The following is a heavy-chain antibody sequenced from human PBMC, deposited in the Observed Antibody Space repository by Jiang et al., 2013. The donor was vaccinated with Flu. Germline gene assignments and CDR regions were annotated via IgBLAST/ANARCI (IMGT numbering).Heavy chain of an antibody. Sequence: QLLESGGGVVQPGRSLRLSCAASGFTFNYYTMHWVRQAPGKGLEWVAVISFDGSNTNYADSVKGRFTISRDNSKNTLNLQMSSLSAEDTAVYYCAKDMTVFCGGDCQLFDYWGQGTLVTVSS. CDR2: ISFDGSNT. D-gene: IGHD2-21*01. J-gene: IGHJ4*02. V-gene: IGHV3-30*04. CDR3: AKDMTVFCGGDCQLFDY. CDR1: GFTFNYYT.